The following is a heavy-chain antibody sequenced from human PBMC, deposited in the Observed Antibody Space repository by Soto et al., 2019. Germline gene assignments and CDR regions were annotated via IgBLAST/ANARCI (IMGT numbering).Heavy chain of an antibody. D-gene: IGHD2-2*01. V-gene: IGHV3-21*01. CDR1: GFTFSSYS. J-gene: IGHJ2*01. CDR3: ARSVIVPSVGYWYFDL. Sequence: EVQLVESGGGLVKPGGSLRLSCAASGFTFSSYSMTWVRQAPGKGLEWVSSISSSSTYIYYADSVKGRFTISRDNAKNSLYVQMNSLRAEDTAVYYCARSVIVPSVGYWYFDLWGRGTLVTVSS. CDR2: ISSSSTYI.